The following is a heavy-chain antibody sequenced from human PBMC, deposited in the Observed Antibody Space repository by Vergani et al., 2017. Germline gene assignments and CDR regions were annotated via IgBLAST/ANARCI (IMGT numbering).Heavy chain of an antibody. Sequence: QVQLQESGPGLVKPSQTLSLTCTVSGGSISSGGYYWSWIRQHPGKGLEWIGYIYYSGSTYYNPSLKSRVTISVDTSKNQFSLKLSSVTAADTAVYYCARKLGNIVAPTSRFDPWGQGTLVTVSS. V-gene: IGHV4-31*03. D-gene: IGHD2-15*01. J-gene: IGHJ5*02. CDR2: IYYSGST. CDR1: GGSISSGGYY. CDR3: ARKLGNIVAPTSRFDP.